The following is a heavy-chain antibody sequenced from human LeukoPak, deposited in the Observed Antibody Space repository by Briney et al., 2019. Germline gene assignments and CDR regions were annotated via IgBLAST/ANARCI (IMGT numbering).Heavy chain of an antibody. Sequence: KAGGSLRLSCAASGFTFSNYAMSWVRQAPGKGLGWVSAISGSGGNTYYADSVKGRFTISRDNSRSTLYLQMNSLRAEDTAVYYCVSSSSGWYRFQYWGQGTLVTVSS. V-gene: IGHV3-23*01. CDR1: GFTFSNYA. CDR2: ISGSGGNT. J-gene: IGHJ4*02. CDR3: VSSSSGWYRFQY. D-gene: IGHD6-19*01.